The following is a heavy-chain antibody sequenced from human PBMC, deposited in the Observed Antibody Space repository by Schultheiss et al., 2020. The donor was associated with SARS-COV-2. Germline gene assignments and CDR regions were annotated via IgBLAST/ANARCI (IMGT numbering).Heavy chain of an antibody. D-gene: IGHD1-26*01. CDR1: GYTFTSYG. Sequence: ASVKVSCKASGYTFTSYGISWVRQAPGQGLEWMGWISAYNGNTNYAQKLQGRVTMTVDTSTSTAYVELRSLRSDDTAVYYCARSIVGATRFDWGQGTLVTVSS. V-gene: IGHV1-18*01. CDR3: ARSIVGATRFD. J-gene: IGHJ4*02. CDR2: ISAYNGNT.